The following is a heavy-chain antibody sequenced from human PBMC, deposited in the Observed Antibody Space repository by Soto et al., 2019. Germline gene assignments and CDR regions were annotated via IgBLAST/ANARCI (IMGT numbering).Heavy chain of an antibody. Sequence: GGSLRLSCTVSGFTFSNAWMTWVRQAPGKGLEWVGRIKSKTDDGTTDYAAPVKGRFTISRDDSRNTLYLQMNSLKTEDAAVYYCTTDSSGWAYYYYYGMDVWGQGTTVTVSS. V-gene: IGHV3-15*01. J-gene: IGHJ6*02. CDR1: GFTFSNAW. D-gene: IGHD3-22*01. CDR2: IKSKTDDGTT. CDR3: TTDSSGWAYYYYYGMDV.